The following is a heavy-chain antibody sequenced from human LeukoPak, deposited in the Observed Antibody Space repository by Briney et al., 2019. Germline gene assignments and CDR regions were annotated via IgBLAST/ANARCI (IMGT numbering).Heavy chain of an antibody. D-gene: IGHD7-27*01. CDR1: GFTFSDFW. V-gene: IGHV3-7*01. Sequence: GGSLRLSCAASGFTFSDFWMSWVRQAPGKGGEWVASVTQDGSENHYVDSAKGRFTISRDNAKNSLYLQMSSLRAEDTAVYWCRRGHWDDHAWGQGTLVTVSS. CDR3: RRGHWDDHA. CDR2: VTQDGSEN. J-gene: IGHJ5*02.